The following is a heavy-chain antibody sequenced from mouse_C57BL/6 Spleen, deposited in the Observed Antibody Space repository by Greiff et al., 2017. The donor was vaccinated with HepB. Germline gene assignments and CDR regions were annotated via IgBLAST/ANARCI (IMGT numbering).Heavy chain of an antibody. CDR1: GYTFTDYY. CDR2: INPNNGGT. CDR3: ARDGDDYYGSRALFAY. V-gene: IGHV1-26*01. D-gene: IGHD1-1*01. Sequence: EVQLQQSGPELVKPGASVKISCKASGYTFTDYYMNWVKQSHGKSLEWIGDINPNNGGTSYNQKFKGKATLTVDKSSSTAYMELRSLTSEDSAVYYCARDGDDYYGSRALFAYWGQGLWSLSLQ. J-gene: IGHJ3*01.